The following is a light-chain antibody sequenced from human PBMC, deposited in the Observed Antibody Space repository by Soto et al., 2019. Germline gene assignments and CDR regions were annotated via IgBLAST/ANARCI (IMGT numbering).Light chain of an antibody. J-gene: IGLJ1*01. CDR1: SSDVGGYDF. Sequence: QSALTQPPSASRSPGQSVTISCTGTSSDVGGYDFVSWYQQHPGKAPKLMIHEVSKRPSGVPDRFSGSKSGNTASLTVSGLQAEDEADYYCSSYAGSNNYVFGTGTKLTVL. CDR2: EVS. V-gene: IGLV2-8*02. CDR3: SSYAGSNNYV.